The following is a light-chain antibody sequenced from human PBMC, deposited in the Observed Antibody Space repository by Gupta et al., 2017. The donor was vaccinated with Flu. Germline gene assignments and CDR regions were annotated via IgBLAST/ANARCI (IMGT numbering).Light chain of an antibody. CDR3: QQLTSYPRT. Sequence: PSFPSASVGDRVTITCRASQGISSHLAWYQQKPGKVPKLMIYSAATLQTGVPSRFSGSGSGTEFTPTISGLQPEDFATYSCQQLTSYPRTFGQGTKLDI. J-gene: IGKJ2*01. CDR2: SAA. CDR1: QGISSH. V-gene: IGKV1-9*01.